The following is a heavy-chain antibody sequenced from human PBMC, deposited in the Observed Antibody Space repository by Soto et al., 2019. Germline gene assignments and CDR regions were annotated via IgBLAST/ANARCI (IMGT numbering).Heavy chain of an antibody. V-gene: IGHV4-4*02. Sequence: QVQLQESGPGLVKPSGTLSLTCAVSGGAISGANWWTWVRQPPGKGREWIGDIYPSGSTSYNPSLKSRGTISVYKSKSQLYLKLTSVTAPDPAVYYCSTPWRHNWSAVAWGQGALVTVS. J-gene: IGHJ5*02. CDR3: STPWRHNWSAVA. CDR1: GGAISGANW. CDR2: IYPSGST. D-gene: IGHD1-1*01.